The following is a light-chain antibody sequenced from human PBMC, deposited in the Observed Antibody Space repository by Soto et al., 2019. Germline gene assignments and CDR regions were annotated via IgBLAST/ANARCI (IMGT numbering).Light chain of an antibody. Sequence: EIVLTQSPATLSLSPGERATLSCRASQSVSSYLAWYQQKPGQAPRLLIYDASNRATGIPARFSGSGSGTAFTLTISSREPEDFAVYYCQQRSNWPQLTFGGGTKVEIK. CDR3: QQRSNWPQLT. J-gene: IGKJ4*01. CDR2: DAS. CDR1: QSVSSY. V-gene: IGKV3-11*01.